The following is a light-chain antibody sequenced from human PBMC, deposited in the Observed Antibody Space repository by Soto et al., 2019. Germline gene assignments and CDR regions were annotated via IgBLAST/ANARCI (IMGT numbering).Light chain of an antibody. CDR3: QQRSNWPIT. CDR2: DAS. Sequence: EIVMTRSPATLSVSPGERATLSCRASQSVSTNLAWYQQKPGQAPRLLIYDASNRATGIPARFSGSGSGTDFTLTISSLEPEDFAVYYCQQRSNWPITFGQGTKVDIK. J-gene: IGKJ1*01. CDR1: QSVSTN. V-gene: IGKV3-11*01.